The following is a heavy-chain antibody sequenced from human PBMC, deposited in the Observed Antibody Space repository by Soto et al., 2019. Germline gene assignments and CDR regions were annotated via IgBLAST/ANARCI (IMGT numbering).Heavy chain of an antibody. CDR2: IYYSGST. Sequence: SETLSLTCTVSGGSISSYYWSWIRQPPGKGLEWIGYIYYSGSTNYNPSLKSRVTISVDTSKNQFSLKLSSVTAADTAVYYCATNGPRITMVRGGDAFDIWGQGTMVTVSS. D-gene: IGHD3-10*01. CDR1: GGSISSYY. CDR3: ATNGPRITMVRGGDAFDI. V-gene: IGHV4-59*08. J-gene: IGHJ3*02.